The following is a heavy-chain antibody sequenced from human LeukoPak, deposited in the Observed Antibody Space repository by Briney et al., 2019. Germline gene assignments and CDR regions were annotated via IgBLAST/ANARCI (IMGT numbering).Heavy chain of an antibody. CDR2: INHSGST. V-gene: IGHV4-34*01. CDR1: GGSFNDYY. D-gene: IGHD3-16*02. Sequence: PSETLSLTCAVYGGSFNDYYWSWIRQPPGKRLEWIGEINHSGSTNYNPSLKSRVTISIDTSKNQFSLKLGSVTAADTAVYYCARQSDHYDYVWGSYRHPSFGYWGQGTLVTVSS. J-gene: IGHJ4*02. CDR3: ARQSDHYDYVWGSYRHPSFGY.